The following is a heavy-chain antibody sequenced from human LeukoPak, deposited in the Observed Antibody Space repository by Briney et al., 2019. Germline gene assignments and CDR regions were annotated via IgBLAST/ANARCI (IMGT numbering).Heavy chain of an antibody. J-gene: IGHJ4*02. D-gene: IGHD2-15*01. CDR2: IVPDTGGV. CDR1: GYTFTNYY. Sequence: ASVTVSCKTSGYTFTNYYVQWVRQAPGQGLEWMGYIVPDTGGVDYDQRFQGRVAMTRDKSISTVYMELTSLKSDDTAVYYCAPEDKYCSGGNCGKFWGQGTLVTVSS. V-gene: IGHV1-2*02. CDR3: APEDKYCSGGNCGKF.